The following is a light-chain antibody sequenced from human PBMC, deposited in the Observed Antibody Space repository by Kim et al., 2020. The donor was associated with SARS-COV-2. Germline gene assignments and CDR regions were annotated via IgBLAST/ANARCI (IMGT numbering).Light chain of an antibody. J-gene: IGLJ2*01. CDR1: SLRSYY. CDR2: GKN. V-gene: IGLV3-19*01. Sequence: SSELTQDPAVSVALGQTVRITCQGDSLRSYYATWYQQKPGQAPIVVIYGKNNRPSGIPDRFSGSSSGNTASLTITGTQAGDEGDYYCNSRDSTDNVVFWG. CDR3: NSRDSTDNVV.